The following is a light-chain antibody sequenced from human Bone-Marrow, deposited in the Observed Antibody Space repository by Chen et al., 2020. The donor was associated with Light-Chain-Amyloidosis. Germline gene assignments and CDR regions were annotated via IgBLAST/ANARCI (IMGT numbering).Light chain of an antibody. Sequence: SYVLTQPSSVSVDPGQTATIACGGNNIGSTRVHWYQQTPGQAPLLVVYDDSDRPSGIPERLSGSTSGNTDTLTISSVEAGDEADYYCQVWDRSSDRPVFGGGTKLTVL. J-gene: IGLJ3*02. CDR3: QVWDRSSDRPV. CDR1: NIGSTR. V-gene: IGLV3-21*02. CDR2: DDS.